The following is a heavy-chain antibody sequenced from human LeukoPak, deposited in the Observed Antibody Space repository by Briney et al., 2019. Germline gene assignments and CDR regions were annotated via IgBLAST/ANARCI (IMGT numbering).Heavy chain of an antibody. D-gene: IGHD3-16*02. V-gene: IGHV1-18*01. CDR3: ARDSNDYVWGSYPLFDY. CDR1: GYTFTSYG. J-gene: IGHJ4*02. CDR2: ISAYNGNT. Sequence: ASVKVSCKASGYTFTSYGIHWVRQAPGQGLEWMGWISAYNGNTNYAQKLQGRVTMTTDTSTSTAYMELRSLRSDDAAVYYCARDSNDYVWGSYPLFDYWGQGTLVTVSS.